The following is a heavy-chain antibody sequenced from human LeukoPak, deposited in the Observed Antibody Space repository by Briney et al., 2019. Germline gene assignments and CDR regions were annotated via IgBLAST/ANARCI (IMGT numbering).Heavy chain of an antibody. D-gene: IGHD2-15*01. CDR2: IYYNGTT. CDR1: GGSIRYYY. V-gene: IGHV4-59*01. CDR3: ARKGGLFDY. Sequence: TETLSLTCTVSGGSIRYYYWSWIRQSPGKGLEWIGYIYYNGTTNYNPSLKSRVTISVDMSKNQFSLKMSSVTAADTAVYYCARKGGLFDYWGQGRLVTVSS. J-gene: IGHJ4*02.